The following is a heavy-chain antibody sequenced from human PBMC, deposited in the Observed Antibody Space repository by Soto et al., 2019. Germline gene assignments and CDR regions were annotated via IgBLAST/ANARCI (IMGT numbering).Heavy chain of an antibody. CDR1: GYIFTSYW. Sequence: GESLKISCKGSGYIFTSYWIGWVRQMPGKGLEWMGIIYPGDSDTRYSPSFQGKVTISADKSISTAYLQWSSLKASDTAMYYCARPHCSSTSCYAPNWFDPWGQGTLVTVSS. CDR3: ARPHCSSTSCYAPNWFDP. CDR2: IYPGDSDT. V-gene: IGHV5-51*01. D-gene: IGHD2-2*01. J-gene: IGHJ5*02.